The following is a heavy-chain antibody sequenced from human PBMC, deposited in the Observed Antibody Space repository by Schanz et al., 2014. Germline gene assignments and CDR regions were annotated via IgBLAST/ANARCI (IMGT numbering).Heavy chain of an antibody. CDR3: AFDRDDAYDI. CDR1: GYTFTSNA. J-gene: IGHJ3*02. CDR2: IIPITGIT. Sequence: QVHLVQSGSELKKPGASVKVSCKASGYTFTSNALNWVRQAPGQGLEWMGRIIPITGITNYAQKFQGRVTFTADKSTSTAFLEVNSLRSEDTAVYYCAFDRDDAYDIWGQGTTVTVSS. D-gene: IGHD3-9*01. V-gene: IGHV1-69*09.